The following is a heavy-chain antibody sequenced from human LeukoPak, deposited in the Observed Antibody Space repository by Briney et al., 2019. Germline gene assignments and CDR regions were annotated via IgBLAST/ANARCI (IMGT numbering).Heavy chain of an antibody. CDR1: GFTFSSYT. J-gene: IGHJ4*02. D-gene: IGHD3-22*01. Sequence: GGSLRLPCAASGFTFSSYTMNWVRQAPGKGLEWVSSITSSSSYIYYADSVKGRFTISRDNAKSSLCLQMNSLRAEDTAVYYCARHVVAVGFDYWGQGTLVTVSP. CDR2: ITSSSSYI. CDR3: ARHVVAVGFDY. V-gene: IGHV3-21*01.